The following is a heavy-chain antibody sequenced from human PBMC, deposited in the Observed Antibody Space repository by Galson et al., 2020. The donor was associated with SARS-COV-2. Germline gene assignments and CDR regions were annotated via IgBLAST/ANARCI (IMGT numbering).Heavy chain of an antibody. Sequence: GESLKISCAASGFTFSTYAMSWVRQAPGKGLEWVSDISGSVGGTSYADSVRGRFTTSRDFSKNTLYLHLNNVRAEDTAVYYCAREGIPRRGAFDFWGQGTMVTVSS. D-gene: IGHD2-2*02. V-gene: IGHV3-23*01. J-gene: IGHJ3*01. CDR2: ISGSVGGT. CDR1: GFTFSTYA. CDR3: AREGIPRRGAFDF.